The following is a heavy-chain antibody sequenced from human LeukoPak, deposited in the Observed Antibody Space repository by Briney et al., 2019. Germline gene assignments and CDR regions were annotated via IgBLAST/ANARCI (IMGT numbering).Heavy chain of an antibody. CDR2: MNPNSGNA. D-gene: IGHD2-21*01. Sequence: ASVKVSCKASGYTFTSYDINWVRQATGQGLEWMGWMNPNSGNAGYAQKFQGRVTMTRNTSISTAYMELSSLGSEDTAVYYCARVFAGAFDIWGQGTMATVSS. V-gene: IGHV1-8*01. CDR3: ARVFAGAFDI. CDR1: GYTFTSYD. J-gene: IGHJ3*02.